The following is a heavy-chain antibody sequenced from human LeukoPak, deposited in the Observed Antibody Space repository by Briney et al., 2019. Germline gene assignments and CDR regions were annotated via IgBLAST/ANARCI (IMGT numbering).Heavy chain of an antibody. CDR1: GFTFSSDG. Sequence: GGSLRLSCAASGFTFSSDGMSWVRQAPGKGLEWVSAISGSGGSTYYADSVKGRFTISRDNSKNTLYLQMNSLRAEDTAVYYCAATEPGHSYGIDYWGQGTLVTVSS. D-gene: IGHD5-18*01. CDR3: AATEPGHSYGIDY. J-gene: IGHJ4*02. V-gene: IGHV3-23*01. CDR2: ISGSGGST.